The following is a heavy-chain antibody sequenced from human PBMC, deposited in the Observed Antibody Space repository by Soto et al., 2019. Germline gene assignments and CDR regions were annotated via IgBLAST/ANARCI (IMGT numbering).Heavy chain of an antibody. V-gene: IGHV4-59*08. CDR3: VSFWPPPCSTLLTNFTDALDY. D-gene: IGHD3-3*01. J-gene: IGHJ4*02. Sequence: PSETLSLTCTVSGGSISSYYWSWIRQPPGKGLEWIGCIYYSGSTYYNPTLKSRLIISVDTSKSQFSLKLSSVTAADTAGYYCVSFWPPPCSTLLTNFTDALDYWGKGTLVPVPS. CDR1: GGSISSYY. CDR2: IYYSGST.